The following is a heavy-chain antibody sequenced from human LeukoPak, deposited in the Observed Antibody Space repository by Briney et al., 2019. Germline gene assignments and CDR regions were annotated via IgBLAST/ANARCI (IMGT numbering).Heavy chain of an antibody. CDR3: ARDWNYWVPFDY. Sequence: ASVKVSCKASGYTFTSYGISWVRQAPGQGLEWMGWISAYNGNTNYAQKLQGRVTMTTGTSTSTAYMELRSLRSDDTAVYYCARDWNYWVPFDYWGQGTLVTVSS. V-gene: IGHV1-18*01. D-gene: IGHD1-7*01. CDR2: ISAYNGNT. J-gene: IGHJ4*02. CDR1: GYTFTSYG.